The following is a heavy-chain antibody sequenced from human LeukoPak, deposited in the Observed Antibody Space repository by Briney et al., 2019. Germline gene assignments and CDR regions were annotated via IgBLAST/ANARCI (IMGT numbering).Heavy chain of an antibody. V-gene: IGHV1-8*03. Sequence: ASVKVSCKASGYAFTSYDINWVRQATGQGLEWMGWMNPNSGNTGYAQKFQGRVTITRNTSISTAYMELSSLRSEDTAVYYCARGAGVIAPTEYYYYMDVWGKGTTVTVSS. CDR1: GYAFTSYD. J-gene: IGHJ6*03. CDR2: MNPNSGNT. D-gene: IGHD3-10*01. CDR3: ARGAGVIAPTEYYYYMDV.